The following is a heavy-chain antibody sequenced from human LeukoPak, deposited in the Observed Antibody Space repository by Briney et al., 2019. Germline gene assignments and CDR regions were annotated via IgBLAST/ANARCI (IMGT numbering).Heavy chain of an antibody. CDR1: GSTFNRFA. CDR2: ISYDGSDK. V-gene: IGHV3-30*18. Sequence: GGSLRLSSAASGSTFNRFAMHWVRQAPGKGLEWVAVISYDGSDKYYADSVKGRFTISRDNSKNTLYLQMNSLRVEDTAVFYCAQGGSEIYYYYHGMDVWGQGTTVTVSS. CDR3: AQGGSEIYYYYHGMDV. J-gene: IGHJ6*02. D-gene: IGHD3-10*01.